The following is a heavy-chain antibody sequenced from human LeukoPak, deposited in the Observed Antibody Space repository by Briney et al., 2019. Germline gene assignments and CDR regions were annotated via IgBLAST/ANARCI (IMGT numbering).Heavy chain of an antibody. V-gene: IGHV1-2*04. CDR2: INPNSGGT. D-gene: IGHD1-26*01. Sequence: ASVKVPCKASGYTFTGYYMHWVRQAPGQGLEWMGWINPNSGGTNYAQKFQGWVTMTRDTSISTAYMELSRLRSDDTAVYYCARDQVDAGSYFAFFDYWGQGTLVTVSS. J-gene: IGHJ4*02. CDR3: ARDQVDAGSYFAFFDY. CDR1: GYTFTGYY.